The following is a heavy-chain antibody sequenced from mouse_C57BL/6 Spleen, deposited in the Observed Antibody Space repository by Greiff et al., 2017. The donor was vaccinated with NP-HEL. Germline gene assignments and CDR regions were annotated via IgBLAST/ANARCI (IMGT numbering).Heavy chain of an antibody. V-gene: IGHV5-16*01. D-gene: IGHD1-1*01. CDR1: GFTFSDYY. CDR2: INYDGSST. J-gene: IGHJ1*03. Sequence: DVKLVESEGGLVQPGSSMKLSCTASGFTFSDYYMAWVRQVPEKGLEWVANINYDGSSTYYLDSLKSRFIISRDNAKNILYLQMSSLKSEDTATYYCARTSITTVVENWYFDVWGTGTTVTVSS. CDR3: ARTSITTVVENWYFDV.